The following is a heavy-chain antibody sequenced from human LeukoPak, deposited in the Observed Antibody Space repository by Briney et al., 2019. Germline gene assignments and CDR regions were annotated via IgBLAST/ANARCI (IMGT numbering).Heavy chain of an antibody. V-gene: IGHV1-46*01. CDR1: GYTFTSYY. D-gene: IGHD3-3*01. J-gene: IGHJ6*02. CDR3: ARGELQFLEQGRNYYYYGMDV. Sequence: ASVNVSCKASGYTFTSYYMHWVRQAPGQGLEWMGIINPSGGSTSYAQKFQGRVTMTRDTSTSTVYMELSSLRSEDTAVYYCARGELQFLEQGRNYYYYGMDVWGQGTTVTVSS. CDR2: INPSGGST.